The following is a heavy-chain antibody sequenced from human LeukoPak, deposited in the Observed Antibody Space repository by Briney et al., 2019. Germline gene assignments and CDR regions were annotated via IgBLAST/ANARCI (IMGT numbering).Heavy chain of an antibody. Sequence: SVKVSCKASGGTFSSYAISWVRQAPGQGLEWMRGIIPIFGTANYAQKFQGRVTITADESTSTAYMELSSLRSEDTAVYYCASRYFTIYTSGFDYWGQGTLVTVSS. J-gene: IGHJ4*02. CDR3: ASRYFTIYTSGFDY. CDR1: GGTFSSYA. V-gene: IGHV1-69*01. CDR2: IIPIFGTA. D-gene: IGHD2/OR15-2a*01.